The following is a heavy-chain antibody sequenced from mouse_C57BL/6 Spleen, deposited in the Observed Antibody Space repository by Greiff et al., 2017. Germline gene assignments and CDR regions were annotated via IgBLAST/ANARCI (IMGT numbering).Heavy chain of an antibody. CDR2: IDPSDSST. D-gene: IGHD3-2*02. CDR1: GYTFTSYW. V-gene: IGHV1-69*01. J-gene: IGHJ3*01. CDR3: ARYITAGGSGYVWFAY. Sequence: QVQLQQPGAELVMPGASVKLSCKASGYTFTSYWMHWVKQRPGQGLEWIGEIDPSDSSTNYNQQFKGKSTLTVDKSSSTAYMQLSSLTSEDSAVDFCARYITAGGSGYVWFAYWGKGTLVTVSA.